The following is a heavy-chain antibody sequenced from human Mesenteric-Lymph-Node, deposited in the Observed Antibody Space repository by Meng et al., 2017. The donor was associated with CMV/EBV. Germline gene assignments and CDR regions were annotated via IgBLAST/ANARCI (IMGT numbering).Heavy chain of an antibody. V-gene: IGHV3-21*01. J-gene: IGHJ6*02. D-gene: IGHD6-13*01. CDR3: ARDYGYSSSWDLYYYYYGMDV. CDR1: GFTFSSYE. CDR2: ITSSSTYI. Sequence: GESLKISCAASGFTFSSYEMNWVRQAPGEGLEWVSSITSSSTYIYYSDSVKGRFTISRDNAKNSLYLQMNSLRAEDTAVYYCARDYGYSSSWDLYYYYYGMDVWGQGTTVTVSS.